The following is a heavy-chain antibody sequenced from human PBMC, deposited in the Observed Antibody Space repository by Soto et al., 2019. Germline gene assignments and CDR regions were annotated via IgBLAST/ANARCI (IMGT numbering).Heavy chain of an antibody. V-gene: IGHV3-23*01. Sequence: EVHLLESGGGLMQPGRSLRLSCAASGFTFNNYAMNWVRQAPGKGLEWVSSISASGGSPYYADSVEARFTISRDNSKSTLYLQMNSLRAEDTAIYFCAKGLYDHSWSNYFDYWGQGTLVTVSS. CDR1: GFTFNNYA. CDR2: ISASGGSP. CDR3: AKGLYDHSWSNYFDY. J-gene: IGHJ4*02. D-gene: IGHD6-13*01.